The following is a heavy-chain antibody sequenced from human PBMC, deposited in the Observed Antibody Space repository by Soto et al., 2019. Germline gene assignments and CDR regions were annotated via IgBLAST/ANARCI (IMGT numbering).Heavy chain of an antibody. CDR2: INHSGST. V-gene: IGHV4-34*01. CDR1: GGSFSGYY. D-gene: IGHD3-16*02. J-gene: IGHJ4*02. Sequence: QVQLQQWGAGLLKPSETLSLTCAVYGGSFSGYYWSWIRQPPGKGLEWIGEINHSGSTNYNPSLKSRVTISVDTSKNQFSLKLSSVTAADTAVYYCARSYDYIWGSYRHTYYFDYWGQGTLVTVSS. CDR3: ARSYDYIWGSYRHTYYFDY.